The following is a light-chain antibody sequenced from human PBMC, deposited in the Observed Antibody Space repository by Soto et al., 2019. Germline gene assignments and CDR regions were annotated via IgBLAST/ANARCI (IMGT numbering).Light chain of an antibody. V-gene: IGKV3-20*01. CDR3: QQYGSSPPYT. Sequence: EVVLTQSPGTLSLSPGERATLSCRASQSVSNNYLAWYQQKPGQSPKLLILGSSDRATGIPDRFSGSGSGTDVAHTISSLEPEDFAVYYCQQYGSSPPYTFGQGTKLEIK. CDR2: GSS. J-gene: IGKJ2*01. CDR1: QSVSNNY.